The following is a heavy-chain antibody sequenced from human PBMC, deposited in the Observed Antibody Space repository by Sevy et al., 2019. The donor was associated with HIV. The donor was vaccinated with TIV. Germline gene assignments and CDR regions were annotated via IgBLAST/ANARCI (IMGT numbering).Heavy chain of an antibody. CDR1: GASIRDSSYY. CDR2: IYSYGET. D-gene: IGHD6-13*01. Sequence: SETLSLTCPVSGASIRDSSYYWAWIRQPPGKGLEWIGNIYSYGETYYNSSLKSRVTISVDTSKNQFSLSLTSVTAADTAIYCCARSMEQQLDAFDIWGQGTMVTVSS. V-gene: IGHV4-39*01. CDR3: ARSMEQQLDAFDI. J-gene: IGHJ3*02.